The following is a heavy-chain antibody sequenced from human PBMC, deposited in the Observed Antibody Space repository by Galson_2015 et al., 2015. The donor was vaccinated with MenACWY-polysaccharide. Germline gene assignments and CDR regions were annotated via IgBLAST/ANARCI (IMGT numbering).Heavy chain of an antibody. J-gene: IGHJ4*02. CDR1: GFTFSVAW. Sequence: SLRLSCAASGFTFSVAWMNWVRQAPGKGLEWVGRIKSKSDGEIIDYAAPVKGRFTISRDDSKSTLYLQMNSLKNEDTAVYYCSTGLVCFNGYDCSWGQGTLVTVSS. CDR2: IKSKSDGEII. CDR3: STGLVCFNGYDCS. V-gene: IGHV3-15*01. D-gene: IGHD5-12*01.